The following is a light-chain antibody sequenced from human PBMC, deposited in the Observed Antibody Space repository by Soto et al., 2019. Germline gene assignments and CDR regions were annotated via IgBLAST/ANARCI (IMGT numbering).Light chain of an antibody. J-gene: IGKJ1*01. CDR2: AAS. CDR3: QKYNSGPPWT. Sequence: DIQMSQSPSALSASVGDGVSITCRASQGIRNSLAWYQQKPGKVPTLLIYAASTLESGVPSRFSGSGYGTDFTLTISGLQPEDVATYFCQKYNSGPPWTFGPGTKVEIK. CDR1: QGIRNS. V-gene: IGKV1-27*01.